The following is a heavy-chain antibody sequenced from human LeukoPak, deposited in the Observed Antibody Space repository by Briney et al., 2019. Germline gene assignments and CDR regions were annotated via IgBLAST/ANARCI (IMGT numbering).Heavy chain of an antibody. CDR1: GYHFTRYW. CDR2: IYPGDSDT. Sequence: GEALEISWRGSGYHFTRYWIGWGRQMPGKGLEWMGIIYPGDSDTRYSPSFQGQVPISADKSISTAYLQWSSLKASDTAMYYCARSKYAFDIWGQGTMVTVSS. J-gene: IGHJ3*02. CDR3: ARSKYAFDI. V-gene: IGHV5-51*01.